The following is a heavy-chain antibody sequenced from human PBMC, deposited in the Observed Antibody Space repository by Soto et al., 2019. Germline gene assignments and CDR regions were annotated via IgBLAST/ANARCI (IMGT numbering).Heavy chain of an antibody. CDR2: IYYSGST. CDR3: AREVLRSIWYYYGSGSYFAGNWFDP. J-gene: IGHJ5*02. V-gene: IGHV4-30-4*01. D-gene: IGHD3-10*01. Sequence: PSQTLSLTCTVSGGSISSGDDYWSWIRQPPGKGLEWIGYIYYSGSTYYNPSPKSRVTISVDTSKSQFSLKLSSVTAADTAVYYCAREVLRSIWYYYGSGSYFAGNWFDPWGQGTLVTVSP. CDR1: GGSISSGDDY.